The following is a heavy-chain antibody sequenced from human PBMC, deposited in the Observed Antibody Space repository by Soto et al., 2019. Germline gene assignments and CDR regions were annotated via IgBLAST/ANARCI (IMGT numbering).Heavy chain of an antibody. CDR2: ISAYNGNT. V-gene: IGHV1-18*01. CDR3: ARDAPHVDY. J-gene: IGHJ4*02. CDR1: GYTFTSYG. Sequence: GQLVQSGAEVKKPGASVQVSCKASGYTFTSYGISWVRRAPGQGLEWMGWISAYNGNTKYAQKLQGRVTMTTDTSASTVYMQLRSLRSDDTAVYYCARDAPHVDYWGQGTLVTVSS.